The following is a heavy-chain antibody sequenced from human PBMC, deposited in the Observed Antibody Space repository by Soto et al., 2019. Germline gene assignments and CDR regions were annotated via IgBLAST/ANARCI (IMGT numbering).Heavy chain of an antibody. CDR3: AKDRRAGGNYGFYSDF. CDR1: GFTFSSYG. J-gene: IGHJ4*02. D-gene: IGHD1-7*01. Sequence: EVQLLESGGGLVQPGGSLRLSCAASGFTFSSYGMTWVRQAPGKGLEWVSFSSATGAGTYYADSVKGRFTISRDNSKNTLYLQMPSRRADHTAVYYCAKDRRAGGNYGFYSDFWGQGALVIVSS. CDR2: SSATGAGT. V-gene: IGHV3-23*01.